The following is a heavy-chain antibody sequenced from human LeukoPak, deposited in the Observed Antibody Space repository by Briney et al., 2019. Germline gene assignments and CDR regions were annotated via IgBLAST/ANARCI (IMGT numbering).Heavy chain of an antibody. J-gene: IGHJ3*02. D-gene: IGHD3-3*01. CDR3: ARPTRITIFGVVTEYDAFDI. CDR1: GYSISSGYY. Sequence: PSETLSLTCAVSGYSISSGYYWGWIRQPPGKGLEWIGSIYHSGSTYYNPSLKSRVTISVDTSKNQFSLKLSSVTAADTAVYYCARPTRITIFGVVTEYDAFDIWGQGTMVTVSS. CDR2: IYHSGST. V-gene: IGHV4-38-2*01.